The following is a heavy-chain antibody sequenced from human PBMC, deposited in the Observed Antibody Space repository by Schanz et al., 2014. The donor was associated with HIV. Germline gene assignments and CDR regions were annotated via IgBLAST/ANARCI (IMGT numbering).Heavy chain of an antibody. CDR2: INTYNGQT. Sequence: QVQLVQSGSEVGKPGASVKVSCKASGYTFTNYAFGWVRQAPGQGLEWVGSINTYNGQTDYGRKLQGRVTMTTDRSTSTAYLELRSLRSDDTAVYYCARERHYSYGLEGLRYWGQGTLITVSS. D-gene: IGHD5-18*01. J-gene: IGHJ4*02. CDR3: ARERHYSYGLEGLRY. V-gene: IGHV1-18*01. CDR1: GYTFTNYA.